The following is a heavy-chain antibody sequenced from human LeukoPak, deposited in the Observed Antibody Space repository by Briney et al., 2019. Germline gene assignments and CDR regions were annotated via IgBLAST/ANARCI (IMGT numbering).Heavy chain of an antibody. D-gene: IGHD3-22*01. CDR3: AKDLGGYFDSSRNDAFDI. J-gene: IGHJ3*02. V-gene: IGHV1-2*02. Sequence: ASVKVSCKASGYTFTGYYMHWVRQAPGQGLEWMGWINPNSGGTNYAQKFQGRVTMTRDTSISTAYMELSRLRSDDTAVYYCAKDLGGYFDSSRNDAFDIWGQGTMVTVSS. CDR2: INPNSGGT. CDR1: GYTFTGYY.